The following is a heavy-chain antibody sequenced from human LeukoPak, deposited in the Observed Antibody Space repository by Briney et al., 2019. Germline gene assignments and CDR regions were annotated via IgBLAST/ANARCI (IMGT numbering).Heavy chain of an antibody. Sequence: SETLSFTCTVSGGSISSYYWSWIRQPPGKGLEWIGYIYYSGSTNYNPSLKSRVTISVDTSKNQFSLKLSSVTAADTAVYYCARTTLYDILTGLDPWGQGTLVTVSS. D-gene: IGHD3-9*01. V-gene: IGHV4-59*01. J-gene: IGHJ5*02. CDR3: ARTTLYDILTGLDP. CDR2: IYYSGST. CDR1: GGSISSYY.